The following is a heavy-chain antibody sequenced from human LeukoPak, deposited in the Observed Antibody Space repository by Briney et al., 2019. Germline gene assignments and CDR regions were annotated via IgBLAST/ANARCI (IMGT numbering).Heavy chain of an antibody. D-gene: IGHD3-10*01. V-gene: IGHV3-30*02. CDR2: IRSDGKYK. Sequence: PGGSLRLSCAASGFTFSSYAMSWVRQAPGKGLEWVAYIRSDGKYKPYADSVKGRFTISRDNSKNTMYLQMNSLRIDDTAVYYCARASPGERYYGSGSYYLLGAFDIWGQGTMVTVSS. CDR3: ARASPGERYYGSGSYYLLGAFDI. CDR1: GFTFSSYA. J-gene: IGHJ3*02.